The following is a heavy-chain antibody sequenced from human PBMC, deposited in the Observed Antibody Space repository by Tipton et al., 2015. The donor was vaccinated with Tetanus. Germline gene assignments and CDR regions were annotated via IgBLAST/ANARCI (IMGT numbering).Heavy chain of an antibody. Sequence: TLSLTCTVSGGSISSGTYYWGWICQPPGKGLEWIGSIYFSGSTYYNPSLKSRVTIYVHTSKKQFSLRLSSVTAADTAVYYCARRDYSDSSVDNWGQGTLVTVSS. CDR2: IYFSGST. D-gene: IGHD3-22*01. CDR3: ARRDYSDSSVDN. CDR1: GGSISSGTYY. V-gene: IGHV4-39*01. J-gene: IGHJ4*02.